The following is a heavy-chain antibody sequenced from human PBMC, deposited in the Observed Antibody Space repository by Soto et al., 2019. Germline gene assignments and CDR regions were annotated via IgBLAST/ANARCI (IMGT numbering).Heavy chain of an antibody. V-gene: IGHV1-69*01. CDR3: ATLPLPYYYDSSPNGMDV. CDR1: GGTFSSYA. CDR2: IIPIFGTA. Sequence: QVQLVQSGAEVKKPGSSVKVSCKASGGTFSSYAISWVRQAPGQGLEWMGGIIPIFGTANYAQKFQGRVTITADESTSTANMELSSLRSEDTAVYYCATLPLPYYYDSSPNGMDVWGQGTTVTVSS. J-gene: IGHJ6*02. D-gene: IGHD3-22*01.